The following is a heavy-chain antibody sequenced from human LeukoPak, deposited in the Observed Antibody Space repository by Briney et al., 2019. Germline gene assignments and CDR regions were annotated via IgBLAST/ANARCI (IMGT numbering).Heavy chain of an antibody. CDR1: GYTFTSYG. CDR2: ISAYNGNT. CDR3: ARAGKYYYDSSGYSY. D-gene: IGHD3-22*01. V-gene: IGHV1-18*01. Sequence: ASVKVSCKASGYTFTSYGISWVRQAPGQGLEWMGWISAYNGNTNYAQKLQGRVTMTTGTSTSTAYMELRSLRSDDTAVYYCARAGKYYYDSSGYSYWGQGTLVTVSS. J-gene: IGHJ4*02.